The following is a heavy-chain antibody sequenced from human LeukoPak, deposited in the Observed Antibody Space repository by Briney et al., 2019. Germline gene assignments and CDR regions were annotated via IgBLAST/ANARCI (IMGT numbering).Heavy chain of an antibody. CDR1: GGTFSSYA. V-gene: IGHV1-69*13. Sequence: SVKVSCKASGGTFSSYAISWVRQAPGQGLEWMGGIIPIFGTANYAQKFQGRVTITADESTSTAYMELSSLRSEDTAVYYCAREYYYDSSGYRFDAFDIWGQGTMVTVSS. D-gene: IGHD3-22*01. J-gene: IGHJ3*02. CDR2: IIPIFGTA. CDR3: AREYYYDSSGYRFDAFDI.